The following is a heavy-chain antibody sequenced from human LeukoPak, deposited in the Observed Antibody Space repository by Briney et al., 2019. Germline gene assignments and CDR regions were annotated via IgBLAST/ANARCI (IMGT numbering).Heavy chain of an antibody. J-gene: IGHJ5*02. CDR1: GGSISSGGYY. CDR2: IYYSGST. Sequence: SETLSLTCTVSGGSISSGGYYWSWIRQHPGKGLEWIGYIYYSGSTYYNPSLKSRVTISVDTSKNQFSLKLSSVTAADTAVYYCARVTTMIDNWFDRWGQGTLVTVSS. CDR3: ARVTTMIDNWFDR. V-gene: IGHV4-31*03. D-gene: IGHD3-22*01.